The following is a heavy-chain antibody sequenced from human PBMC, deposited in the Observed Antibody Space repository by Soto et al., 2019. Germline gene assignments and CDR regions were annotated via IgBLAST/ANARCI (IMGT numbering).Heavy chain of an antibody. CDR3: ARVGVSSNSDY. J-gene: IGHJ4*01. D-gene: IGHD3-16*01. CDR1: GFTFSTYA. Sequence: GGSLRLSCAASGFTFSTYAMSRVRQAPGKGLEWVSSTSYDCGARYYAGSVKGRFTFSRDNSRDTLYLQMNSLRADDTAVYYCARVGVSSNSDYWGQETLVTVSS. CDR2: TSYDCGAR. V-gene: IGHV3-23*01.